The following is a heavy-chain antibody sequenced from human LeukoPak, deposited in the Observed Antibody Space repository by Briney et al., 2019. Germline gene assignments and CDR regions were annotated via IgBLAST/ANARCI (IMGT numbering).Heavy chain of an antibody. CDR1: GFTFSSYA. Sequence: PGRTLRLSCAASGFTFSSYAMHWVRQAPGKGLEWVALIPYDGSNKYYADSVKGRFTISRDNSKSTLYLQMNSLRAEDTAVYYFAKAAGNNWSRTSDAFNIWGQGTLVTVSS. J-gene: IGHJ3*02. V-gene: IGHV3-30*04. CDR3: AKAAGNNWSRTSDAFNI. D-gene: IGHD1-20*01. CDR2: IPYDGSNK.